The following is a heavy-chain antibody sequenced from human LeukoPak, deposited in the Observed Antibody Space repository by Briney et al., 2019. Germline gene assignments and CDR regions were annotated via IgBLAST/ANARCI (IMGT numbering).Heavy chain of an antibody. CDR3: ARGGNHGDYWYFDL. V-gene: IGHV3-7*01. Sequence: GGSLRLSCSASEFSFSNFWMSWVRQAPGKGPEWVANIKQDGSEKYYVDSVKGRFTISRDNAETSLHLQMNSLRAEDTAVYYCARGGNHGDYWYFDLWGRGTLVTVSS. CDR1: EFSFSNFW. CDR2: IKQDGSEK. J-gene: IGHJ2*01. D-gene: IGHD4-17*01.